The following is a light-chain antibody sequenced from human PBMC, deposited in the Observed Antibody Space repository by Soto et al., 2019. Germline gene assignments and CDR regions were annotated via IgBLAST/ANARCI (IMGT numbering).Light chain of an antibody. CDR1: QSIRSW. V-gene: IGKV1-5*03. Sequence: DIQRTQSPSTLSASVGDRVTITCRASQSIRSWLAWHQQKPGKAPKILIYKASSLEGGVPSRFSGSGSGTESTLTISSLQPDDFATYYCHQYDSYPKTFGQGTKVDIK. CDR3: HQYDSYPKT. CDR2: KAS. J-gene: IGKJ1*01.